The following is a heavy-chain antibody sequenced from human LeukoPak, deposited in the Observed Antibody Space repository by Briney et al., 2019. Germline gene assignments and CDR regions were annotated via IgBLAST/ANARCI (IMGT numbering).Heavy chain of an antibody. D-gene: IGHD3-22*01. CDR1: GITFSSYG. CDR2: ISSTGGTT. CDR3: AKDRGYDTRTFDY. V-gene: IGHV3-23*01. Sequence: GGSLRLSCAASGITFSSYGMSWVRQAPGKGLEWVSSISSTGGTTYYADSVKGRFTISRDNSKNTLYLQMNSLRAEDTAVYYCAKDRGYDTRTFDYWGQGTLVTVSS. J-gene: IGHJ4*02.